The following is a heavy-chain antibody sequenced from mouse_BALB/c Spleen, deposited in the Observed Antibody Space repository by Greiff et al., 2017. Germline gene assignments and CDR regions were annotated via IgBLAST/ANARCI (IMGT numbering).Heavy chain of an antibody. Sequence: VQLQQSGPELVKPGASVKMSCKASGYTFTSYVMHWVKQKPGQGLEWIGNIDPYYGGTSYNQKFKGKATLTVDKSSSTAYMQLKSLTSEDSAVYYCARQGDYGSYYFDYWGQGTTLTVSS. D-gene: IGHD1-1*01. J-gene: IGHJ2*01. CDR3: ARQGDYGSYYFDY. CDR1: GYTFTSYV. V-gene: IGHV1-14*01. CDR2: IDPYYGGT.